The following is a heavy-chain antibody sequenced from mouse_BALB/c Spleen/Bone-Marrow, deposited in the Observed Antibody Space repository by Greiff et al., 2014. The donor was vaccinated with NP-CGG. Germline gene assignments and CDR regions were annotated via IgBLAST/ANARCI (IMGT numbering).Heavy chain of an antibody. CDR3: ARLGYYGGFAY. D-gene: IGHD2-3*01. J-gene: IGHJ3*01. CDR1: GFDFSGFW. V-gene: IGHV4-1*02. Sequence: ESGGGLVQPGGSLKLPCAASGFDFSGFWMGWVRQAPGKGLEWIGEINPDSSTINYTPSLKDRFIISRDNAKNTLYLQMSKVRSEDTALYYCARLGYYGGFAYWGQGTLVTVSA. CDR2: INPDSSTI.